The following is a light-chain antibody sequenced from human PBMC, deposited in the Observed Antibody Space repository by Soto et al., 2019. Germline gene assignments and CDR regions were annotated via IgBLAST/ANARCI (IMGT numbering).Light chain of an antibody. V-gene: IGLV3-1*01. Sequence: SYELTQPPSVSVSPGQTASITCSGDKLGERFACWYQQKARQSPVMVIYQDTKRPSGIPERFSGSNSGNTATLTISGTQAMDEADYYCQAWDSSTGVVFGGGTKLTVL. CDR3: QAWDSSTGVV. J-gene: IGLJ2*01. CDR1: KLGERF. CDR2: QDT.